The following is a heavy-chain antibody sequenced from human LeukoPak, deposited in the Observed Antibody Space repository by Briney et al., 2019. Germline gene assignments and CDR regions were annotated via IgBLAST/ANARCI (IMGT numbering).Heavy chain of an antibody. CDR1: GFTVSSNY. J-gene: IGHJ4*02. CDR3: ARELRSETYRSCYFDY. V-gene: IGHV3-53*01. CDR2: IYGGGST. Sequence: GGSLRLSCAASGFTVSSNYMNWVRQAPRKGLEWVSTIYGGGSTYYADSVKGRFTISRDNSKNTLYLQMNSLRAEDTAVYYCARELRSETYRSCYFDYWGQGTLVTVSS.